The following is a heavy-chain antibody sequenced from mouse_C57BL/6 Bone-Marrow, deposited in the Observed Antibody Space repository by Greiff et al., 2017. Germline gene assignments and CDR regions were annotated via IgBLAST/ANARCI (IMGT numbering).Heavy chain of an antibody. D-gene: IGHD1-1*01. Sequence: VQLQQSGAELAKPGASVKLSCKASGYTFTSYWMHWVKQRPGQGLEWIGYINPSSGYTKYNQKFKDKATLTADKSSSTAYMQLSSLTYEDSAVYYCARYYYGSSNPFAYWGQGTLVTVSA. CDR2: INPSSGYT. CDR3: ARYYYGSSNPFAY. V-gene: IGHV1-7*01. J-gene: IGHJ3*01. CDR1: GYTFTSYW.